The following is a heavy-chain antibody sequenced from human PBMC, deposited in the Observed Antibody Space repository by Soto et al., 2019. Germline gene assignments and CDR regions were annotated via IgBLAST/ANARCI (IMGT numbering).Heavy chain of an antibody. D-gene: IGHD3-10*01. CDR3: AHHPFYGLGSYSFDY. CDR2: IYWDDDK. V-gene: IGHV2-5*02. CDR1: GFSLTTSGVG. Sequence: QITLKESGPTLVRPTQTLTLTCTFSGFSLTTSGVGVGWIRQPPGKTLEWLAGIYWDDDKRYSSSLKSRLTITTDTSKNQVVLTMTNMDPVDTATYYCAHHPFYGLGSYSFDYWGQGTLVTVSS. J-gene: IGHJ4*02.